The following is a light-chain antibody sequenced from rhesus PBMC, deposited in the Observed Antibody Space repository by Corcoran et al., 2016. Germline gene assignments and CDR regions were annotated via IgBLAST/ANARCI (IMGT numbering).Light chain of an antibody. J-gene: IGKJ2*01. Sequence: DIQMTQSPSSLSASVGDRVTITCRASQGISSWLAWYQQKPGKAPKHLLYKAYSLQSGVPSSFSGSGSVTDFNLTISSLQPEDFSTYYCQQYNSAPPYSFGQGTKVEIK. V-gene: IGKV1-21*01. CDR1: QGISSW. CDR2: KAY. CDR3: QQYNSAPPYS.